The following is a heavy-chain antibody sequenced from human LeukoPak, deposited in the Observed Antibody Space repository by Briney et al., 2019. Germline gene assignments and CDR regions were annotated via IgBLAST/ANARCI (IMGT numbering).Heavy chain of an antibody. CDR3: ARGGSSSGPFDF. CDR1: GASISSYY. J-gene: IGHJ4*02. D-gene: IGHD6-19*01. Sequence: SETLSLTCTVSGASISSYYWSWIRQPPGKGLEWIGYIYYSGNTNYNPSLKSRVTTSVDTSKNQFSLKLSSVTAADTAVHFCARGGSSSGPFDFWGQGTLVTVSS. CDR2: IYYSGNT. V-gene: IGHV4-59*01.